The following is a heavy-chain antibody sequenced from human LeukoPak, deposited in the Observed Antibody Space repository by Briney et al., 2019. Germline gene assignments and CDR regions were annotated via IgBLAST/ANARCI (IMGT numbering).Heavy chain of an antibody. CDR3: ARDNSVRDETWWFNP. Sequence: ASVKLSCKAFGYTFTGYWMHWVRQAPGQGPEWMGVISPSGGSAIYAQKFKGRVTLTRDMSTSTDYLELSSLRSEDTAVYYCARDNSVRDETWWFNPWGQGTLVTVSS. CDR1: GYTFTGYW. D-gene: IGHD5-24*01. CDR2: ISPSGGSA. J-gene: IGHJ5*02. V-gene: IGHV1-46*01.